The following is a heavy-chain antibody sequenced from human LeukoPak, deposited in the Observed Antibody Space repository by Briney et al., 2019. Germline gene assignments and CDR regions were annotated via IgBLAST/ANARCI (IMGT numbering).Heavy chain of an antibody. V-gene: IGHV3-30*02. CDR3: AKDGYDSSGYLSGFH. CDR1: GFTFSSYG. CDR2: IRYDGSNK. D-gene: IGHD3-22*01. J-gene: IGHJ4*02. Sequence: PGGSLXLSCAASGFTFSSYGMHWVRQAPGKGLEGVAFIRYDGSNKYYADSVKGRFTISRDNSKNTLYLQMNSLRAEDTAVYYCAKDGYDSSGYLSGFHWGQGTLVTVSS.